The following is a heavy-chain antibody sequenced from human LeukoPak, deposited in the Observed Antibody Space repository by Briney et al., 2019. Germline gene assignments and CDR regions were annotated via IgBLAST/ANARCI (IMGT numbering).Heavy chain of an antibody. CDR3: AREMYSSGWLNAFDI. J-gene: IGHJ3*02. CDR2: ISGSGGST. D-gene: IGHD6-19*01. V-gene: IGHV3-23*01. Sequence: GGSLRLSCAASRITFSSYAMSWVRQAPGKGLEWVSAISGSGGSTYYADSVKGRFTISRDNAKNSLYLQMNSLRAEDTALYYCAREMYSSGWLNAFDIWGQGTMVTVSS. CDR1: RITFSSYA.